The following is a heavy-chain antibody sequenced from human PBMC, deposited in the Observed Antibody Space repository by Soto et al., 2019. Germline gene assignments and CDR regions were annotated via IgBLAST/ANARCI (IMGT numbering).Heavy chain of an antibody. J-gene: IGHJ4*02. Sequence: EVQLVESGGGLVKPGGSLRLSCAASGFTFSSYSMNWVRQAPGKGLEWVSSISSSSSYIYYADSVKGRFTISRDNAKKSLYLQMNSLRAEDTAVYYCARDALPYDYQNYYFDYWGQGTLVTVSS. CDR1: GFTFSSYS. D-gene: IGHD4-17*01. V-gene: IGHV3-21*01. CDR3: ARDALPYDYQNYYFDY. CDR2: ISSSSSYI.